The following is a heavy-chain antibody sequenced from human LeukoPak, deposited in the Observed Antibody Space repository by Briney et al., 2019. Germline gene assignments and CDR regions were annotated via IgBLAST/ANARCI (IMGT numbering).Heavy chain of an antibody. Sequence: SETLSLTCAVYGGSFSGYYWSWIRQPPGKGLEWIGEINHSGSTNYNPSLKSRVAISLDTSKNQFSLKLSSVTAADTAVYYCARGRRIVVVLGATRAHRDYYMDVWGKGTTVTVSS. D-gene: IGHD2-15*01. J-gene: IGHJ6*03. V-gene: IGHV4-34*01. CDR3: ARGRRIVVVLGATRAHRDYYMDV. CDR2: INHSGST. CDR1: GGSFSGYY.